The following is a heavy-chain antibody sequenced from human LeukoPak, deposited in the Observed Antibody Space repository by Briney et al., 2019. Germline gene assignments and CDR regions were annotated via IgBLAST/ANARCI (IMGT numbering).Heavy chain of an antibody. J-gene: IGHJ4*02. CDR3: ASPSAAAALVFDY. CDR1: GGTFSSYT. D-gene: IGHD6-13*01. V-gene: IGHV1-69*02. Sequence: GASVKVSCKASGGTFSSYTISWVRQAPGQGLEWVGRIIPILGIANYAQKFQGRVTITADKSTSTAYMELSSLRSEDTAVYYCASPSAAAALVFDYWGQGTLVTVSS. CDR2: IIPILGIA.